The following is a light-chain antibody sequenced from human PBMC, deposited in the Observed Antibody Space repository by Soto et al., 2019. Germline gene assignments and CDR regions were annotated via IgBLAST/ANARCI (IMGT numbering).Light chain of an antibody. CDR1: SSNIGSNA. CDR3: ATWDDSPRDVV. J-gene: IGLJ2*01. CDR2: NTN. V-gene: IGLV1-44*01. Sequence: QSVLTQPPSASGTPGQRVTISCSGSSSNIGSNAANWYQQLPGTAPKLLIYNTNQRPSGAPDRCSGSKSGTSASLAISGLQSEDEAGYYCATWDDSPRDVVFGGGTKLTVL.